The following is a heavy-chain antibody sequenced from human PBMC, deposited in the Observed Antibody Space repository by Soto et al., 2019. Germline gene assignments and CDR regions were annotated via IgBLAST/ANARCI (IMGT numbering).Heavy chain of an antibody. D-gene: IGHD6-13*01. CDR1: GFSLNGYW. V-gene: IGHV3-74*01. CDR3: ARGSAAASSYYYGMDV. Sequence: GALRLSCVASGFSLNGYWLHWVRQAPGEGLLWVSHIKNDGTTYYADSVKGRFTISRDNAKNTVYLQMNSLRAEDTALYYCARGSAAASSYYYGMDVWGQGTTVTVSS. CDR2: IKNDGTT. J-gene: IGHJ6*02.